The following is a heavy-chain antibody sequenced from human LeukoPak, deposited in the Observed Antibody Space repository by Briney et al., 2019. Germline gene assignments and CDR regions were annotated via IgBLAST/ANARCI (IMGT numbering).Heavy chain of an antibody. J-gene: IGHJ4*02. CDR3: ARRRNDFWSGYYTTFDY. CDR1: GGSISSYY. Sequence: SETLSLTCTVSGGSISSYYWSWIRQPPGKGLEWIGYIYHSGSTYYNPSLKSRVTISVDTSKNQFSLKLSSVTAADTAVYYCARRRNDFWSGYYTTFDYWGQGTLVTVSS. V-gene: IGHV4-59*04. CDR2: IYHSGST. D-gene: IGHD3-3*01.